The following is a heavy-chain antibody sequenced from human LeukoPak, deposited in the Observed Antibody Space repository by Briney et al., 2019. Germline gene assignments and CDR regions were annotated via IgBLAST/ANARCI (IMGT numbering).Heavy chain of an antibody. Sequence: SETLSLTCTVSGGSISGYYWSWIRQPPGKGLEWIGYVYYSGSTNYNPSLKSRVTISVDTSKNQFSLKLSSVTAADTAVYYCASQTWAVAGNHFDYWGQGTLVTVSS. D-gene: IGHD6-19*01. CDR3: ASQTWAVAGNHFDY. J-gene: IGHJ4*02. CDR2: VYYSGST. V-gene: IGHV4-59*08. CDR1: GGSISGYY.